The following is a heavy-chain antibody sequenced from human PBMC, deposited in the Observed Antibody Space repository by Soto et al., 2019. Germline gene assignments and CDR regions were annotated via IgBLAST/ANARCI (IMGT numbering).Heavy chain of an antibody. CDR3: AKDLEVAFVVVTAIPTGPFDY. J-gene: IGHJ4*02. V-gene: IGHV3-30*18. D-gene: IGHD2-21*02. Sequence: QVQLVESGGGVVQPGRSLRLSCAASGFTFSSYGMHWVRQAPGKGLEWVAVISYDGSNKYYADSVKGRFTISRDNSKNTLYLQMNSLRAEDTAVYYCAKDLEVAFVVVTAIPTGPFDYWGQGTLVTVSS. CDR2: ISYDGSNK. CDR1: GFTFSSYG.